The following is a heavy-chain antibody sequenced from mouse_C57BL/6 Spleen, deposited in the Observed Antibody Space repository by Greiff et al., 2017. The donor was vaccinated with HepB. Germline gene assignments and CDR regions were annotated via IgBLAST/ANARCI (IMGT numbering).Heavy chain of an antibody. D-gene: IGHD1-1*01. Sequence: EVHLVESGGGLVQPGGSLKLSCAASGFTFSDYYMYWVRQTPEKRLEWVAYISNGGGSTYYPDTVKGRFTISRDNAKNTLYLQMSRLKSEDTAMYYCARLGYGSSYGYFDVWGTGTTVTVSS. CDR1: GFTFSDYY. V-gene: IGHV5-12*01. CDR2: ISNGGGST. CDR3: ARLGYGSSYGYFDV. J-gene: IGHJ1*03.